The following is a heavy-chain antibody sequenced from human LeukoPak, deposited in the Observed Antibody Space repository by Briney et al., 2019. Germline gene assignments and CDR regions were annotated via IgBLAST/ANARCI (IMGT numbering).Heavy chain of an antibody. CDR3: ARGLRISYDYPPDY. D-gene: IGHD5-12*01. V-gene: IGHV4-59*08. J-gene: IGHJ4*02. Sequence: SETLSLTCAVYGGSFSGYYWTWIRQPPGRGLEWIGYIHYSGSTNYNPSLKSRIAITVDTSKNQFSLRLSSVTAADTAVYYCARGLRISYDYPPDYWGQGTLVTVSS. CDR2: IHYSGST. CDR1: GGSFSGYY.